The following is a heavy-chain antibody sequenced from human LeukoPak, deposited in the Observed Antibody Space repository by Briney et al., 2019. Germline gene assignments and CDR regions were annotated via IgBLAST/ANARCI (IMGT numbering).Heavy chain of an antibody. Sequence: SQTLSLTCAISGDSVSSNSAAWNWIRQSPSRGLEWLGRTYYRSKWYNGYAVFVKSRITINPDTSKNQFSLQLNSVTPEDTAVYYCARADCSGGSCHFDFWGQGTLVTVSS. D-gene: IGHD2-15*01. J-gene: IGHJ4*02. V-gene: IGHV6-1*01. CDR1: GDSVSSNSAA. CDR3: ARADCSGGSCHFDF. CDR2: TYYRSKWYN.